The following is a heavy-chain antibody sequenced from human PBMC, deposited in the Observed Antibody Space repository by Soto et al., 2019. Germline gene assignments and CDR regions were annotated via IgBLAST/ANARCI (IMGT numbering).Heavy chain of an antibody. CDR1: GFTFSTYA. J-gene: IGHJ4*02. V-gene: IGHV3-23*01. CDR2: ISDSGDRT. Sequence: EVQLLESGGGLVQPGGSLRLSCGASGFTFSTYAMSWVRQAPGKGLERVAGISDSGDRTYHADSVKGRLTISRDNSKNTLFLQMISLRVEDTVTYYCAKGFGSDWSYFDYWGQGDLVIVSS. D-gene: IGHD3-9*01. CDR3: AKGFGSDWSYFDY.